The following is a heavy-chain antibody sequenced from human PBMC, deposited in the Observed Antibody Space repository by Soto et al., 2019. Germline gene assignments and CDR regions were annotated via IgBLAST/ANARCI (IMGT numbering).Heavy chain of an antibody. V-gene: IGHV4-59*01. CDR1: GGSIRSYY. CDR2: VYYSGSA. CDR3: ARGSMVRGPTTFDY. D-gene: IGHD3-10*01. Sequence: SETLSLTCNVSGGSIRSYYWNWIRQPPGKTLEWIGDVYYSGSANYNPSLKSRVTISVDMSRNQFSLKLNSVTAADTAVYYCARGSMVRGPTTFDYWGQGTLVTVSS. J-gene: IGHJ4*02.